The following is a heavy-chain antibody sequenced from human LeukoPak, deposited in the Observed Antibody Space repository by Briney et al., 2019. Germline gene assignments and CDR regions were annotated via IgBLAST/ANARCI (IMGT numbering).Heavy chain of an antibody. V-gene: IGHV4-39*01. J-gene: IGHJ5*02. CDR2: LHYTGST. Sequence: SETLSLTCTVSGGSIIATNYYWAWVRQPPGKGLECIGSLHYTGSTFTNPSLKSRVTMSVYTSKNQLSLKLSSVTAADTAVYYCARHGGGRFDPWGQGSLVTVSS. CDR3: ARHGGGRFDP. D-gene: IGHD3-16*01. CDR1: GGSIIATNYY.